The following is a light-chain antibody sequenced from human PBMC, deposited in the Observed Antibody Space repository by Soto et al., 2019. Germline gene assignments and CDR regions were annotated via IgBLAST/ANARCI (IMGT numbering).Light chain of an antibody. CDR2: VAS. J-gene: IGKJ1*01. CDR3: QQDVSYSWT. V-gene: IGKV1-5*01. Sequence: IQMTQSPSTLSASVGDTVTATFRASRSVSGWLAWYLQKPGEAPKLLVYVASALARGVPARFSGSGSGTEFTLTISRLQTDDFASYYCQQDVSYSWTFGQGTKVDIK. CDR1: RSVSGW.